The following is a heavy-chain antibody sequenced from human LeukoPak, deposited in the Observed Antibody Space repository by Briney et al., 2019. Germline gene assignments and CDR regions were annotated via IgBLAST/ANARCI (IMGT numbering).Heavy chain of an antibody. J-gene: IGHJ6*02. Sequence: PGGSLRLSCAASGFTFSSYSMNWVRQAPGKRLEWVSSISSSSSYIYYADSVKGRFTISRDNAKNSLYLQMNSLRAEDTAVYYCARDAGPWYYYYGMDVWGQGTTVTVSS. CDR3: ARDAGPWYYYYGMDV. V-gene: IGHV3-21*01. CDR1: GFTFSSYS. CDR2: ISSSSSYI.